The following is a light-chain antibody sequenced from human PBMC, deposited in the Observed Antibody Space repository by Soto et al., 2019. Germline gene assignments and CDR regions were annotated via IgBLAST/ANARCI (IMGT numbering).Light chain of an antibody. CDR2: GAS. Sequence: EIVMTQSPATLSVSPGERATLSCRASQSVSSNLAWYQQKPGQAPRLLIYGASTRATGISARFSGSGSGTEFTLTISSLQSEEFAVYYWQHYNNWPLTFGGGTKVEIK. CDR1: QSVSSN. V-gene: IGKV3D-15*01. CDR3: QHYNNWPLT. J-gene: IGKJ4*01.